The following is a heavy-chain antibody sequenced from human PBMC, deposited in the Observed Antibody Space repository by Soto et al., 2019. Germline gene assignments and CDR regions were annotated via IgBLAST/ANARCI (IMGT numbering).Heavy chain of an antibody. Sequence: EVQLVESGGGLVQPGGSLRLSCAASGFSFSSYWANWVRQAPGKGLEWVANIKQDGSEKYYVDSVKGRFTISRDNAKNSLYLQMNSLRVEDTAVYYCARCLSAAVERWGQGILVTVSS. CDR3: ARCLSAAVER. CDR1: GFSFSSYW. J-gene: IGHJ4*02. CDR2: IKQDGSEK. V-gene: IGHV3-7*05. D-gene: IGHD6-19*01.